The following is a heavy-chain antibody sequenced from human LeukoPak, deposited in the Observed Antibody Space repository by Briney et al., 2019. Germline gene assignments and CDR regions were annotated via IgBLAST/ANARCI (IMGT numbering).Heavy chain of an antibody. D-gene: IGHD3-10*01. CDR1: GYSISSGYY. Sequence: PSETLSLTCAVSGYSISSGYYWGWIRQPPGKGLEWIGSIYHSGSTYYNPSLKSRVTISVDTSKNQFSLKLSSVTAADTAVYYCASRTRGPGWFEDYWDQGTLVTVSS. CDR2: IYHSGST. CDR3: ASRTRGPGWFEDY. V-gene: IGHV4-38-2*01. J-gene: IGHJ4*02.